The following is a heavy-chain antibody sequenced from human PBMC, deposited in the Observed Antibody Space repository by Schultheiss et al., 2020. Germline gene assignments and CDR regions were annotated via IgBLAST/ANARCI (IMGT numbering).Heavy chain of an antibody. J-gene: IGHJ4*02. CDR1: GFTFSSYA. Sequence: GGSLRLSCAASGFTFSSYAMHWVRQAPGKGLEWVSAISGSGGSTYYADSVKGRFTISRDNSKNTLYLQMNSLRAEDTAVYYCAKDRGLWFRELLSHGYYFDYWGQGTLVTGS. CDR2: ISGSGGST. D-gene: IGHD3-10*01. V-gene: IGHV3-23*01. CDR3: AKDRGLWFRELLSHGYYFDY.